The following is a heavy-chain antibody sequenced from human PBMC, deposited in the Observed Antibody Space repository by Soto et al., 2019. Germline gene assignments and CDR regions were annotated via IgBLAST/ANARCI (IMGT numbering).Heavy chain of an antibody. Sequence: PSETLSLTCTVSGGSISSGGYYWSWIRQHPGKGLEWIGYIYYSGSTYYNPSLKSRVTISVDTSKNQFSLKLSSVTAADTAVYYCARVRAITIFGVVIEMYYFDYWGQGTLVTVSS. CDR2: IYYSGST. V-gene: IGHV4-31*03. D-gene: IGHD3-3*01. J-gene: IGHJ4*02. CDR1: GGSISSGGYY. CDR3: ARVRAITIFGVVIEMYYFDY.